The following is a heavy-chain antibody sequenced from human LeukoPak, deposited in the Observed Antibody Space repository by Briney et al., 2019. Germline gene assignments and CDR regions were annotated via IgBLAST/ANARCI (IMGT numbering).Heavy chain of an antibody. V-gene: IGHV4-34*01. CDR1: GGSFSGYY. J-gene: IGHJ4*02. D-gene: IGHD3-3*01. Sequence: PSETLSLTCAVYGGSFSGYYWSWIRQPPGKGLEWIGEINHSGSTNYNPSLKSRVTISVDTSKNQFSLKLSSVTAADTAVYYCARSITIFGVVTKGTFDYWGQGTLVTVSS. CDR2: INHSGST. CDR3: ARSITIFGVVTKGTFDY.